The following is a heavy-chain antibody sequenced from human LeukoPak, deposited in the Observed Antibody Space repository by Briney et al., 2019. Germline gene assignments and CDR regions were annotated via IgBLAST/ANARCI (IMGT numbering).Heavy chain of an antibody. V-gene: IGHV4-4*02. CDR2: ISHSGST. CDR3: ARVTGTTPFDY. D-gene: IGHD1-1*01. J-gene: IGHJ4*02. CDR1: GDSISSSNY. Sequence: SETLSLTCAVSGDSISSSNYWSWVRQPPGKGLEWIGEISHSGSTNYNPSLESRVTISVDKSKNQFSLKLNSVAAADTAIYFCARVTGTTPFDYWGQGIQVTVSS.